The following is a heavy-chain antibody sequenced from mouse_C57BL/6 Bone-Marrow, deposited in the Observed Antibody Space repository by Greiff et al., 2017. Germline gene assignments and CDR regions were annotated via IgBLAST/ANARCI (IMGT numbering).Heavy chain of an antibody. CDR1: GYTFTNYW. J-gene: IGHJ2*01. CDR2: IYPGGGYT. Sequence: QVHVKQSGAELVRPGTSVKMSCKASGYTFTNYWIGWAKQRPGHGLEWIGDIYPGGGYTNYNEKFKGKATLTADKSSSTAYMQFSSLTSEDSAIYYCARYYYGSSYGRYFDYWGQGTTLTVSS. CDR3: ARYYYGSSYGRYFDY. D-gene: IGHD1-1*01. V-gene: IGHV1-63*01.